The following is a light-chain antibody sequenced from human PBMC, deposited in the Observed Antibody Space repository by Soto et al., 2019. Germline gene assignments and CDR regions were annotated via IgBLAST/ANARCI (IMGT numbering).Light chain of an antibody. CDR1: HSVSSK. V-gene: IGKV3-15*01. Sequence: EIVMTQSPATLSVSVGERATLSCRASHSVSSKLAWYQQKPGQAPRLLIYGASTRATDTPARFSGSGSGTEFTLTISSPQSEDFAVYYCQQYNDWPPQLTFGGGTKVEIK. CDR2: GAS. CDR3: QQYNDWPPQLT. J-gene: IGKJ4*01.